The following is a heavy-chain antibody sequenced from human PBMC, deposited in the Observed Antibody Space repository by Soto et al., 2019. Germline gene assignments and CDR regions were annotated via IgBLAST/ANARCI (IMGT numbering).Heavy chain of an antibody. Sequence: QVQLVPSGAEVKKPGASVTVSCKASGYTFTSYGISWVRQAPGQGLEWMGWISAYNGNTNYAQKLQGRVTMTTDTSTSTAYMELRSLRSDDTAVYYCARVEVLMVEMATTLDYWGQGTLVTVSS. D-gene: IGHD2-8*01. J-gene: IGHJ4*02. CDR3: ARVEVLMVEMATTLDY. CDR2: ISAYNGNT. V-gene: IGHV1-18*01. CDR1: GYTFTSYG.